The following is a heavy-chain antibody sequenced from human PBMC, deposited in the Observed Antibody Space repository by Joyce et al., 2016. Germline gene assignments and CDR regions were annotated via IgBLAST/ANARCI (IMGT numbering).Heavy chain of an antibody. CDR3: AKDRSSGWYGGWFDP. J-gene: IGHJ5*02. D-gene: IGHD6-13*01. Sequence: QVQLVESGGGVVQPGRSLRLSCAASGFTFSDYAMHWVRQAPGKGLEWVAIISHDGSHKYYADSVKGGFTTSRENSNNTLYCQMTSLRAEDTAVYYWAKDRSSGWYGGWFDPWGQGTLVTVSS. V-gene: IGHV3-30*18. CDR2: ISHDGSHK. CDR1: GFTFSDYA.